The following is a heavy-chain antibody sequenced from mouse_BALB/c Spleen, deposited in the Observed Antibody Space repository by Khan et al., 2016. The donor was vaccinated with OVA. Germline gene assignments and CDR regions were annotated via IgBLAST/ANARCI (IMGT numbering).Heavy chain of an antibody. CDR2: INTYTGEP. V-gene: IGHV9-3-1*01. CDR3: ARMKPYWYFDV. J-gene: IGHJ1*01. Sequence: QVQLQQSGPELKKPGETVKISCKASGYTFTNYGMNWVKQAPGKGLKWMGWINTYTGEPTYADDFRGRFAFSLDNSASTAYLQINDLKNEDTATSFCARMKPYWYFDVWGAGTTVTVSS. CDR1: GYTFTNYG.